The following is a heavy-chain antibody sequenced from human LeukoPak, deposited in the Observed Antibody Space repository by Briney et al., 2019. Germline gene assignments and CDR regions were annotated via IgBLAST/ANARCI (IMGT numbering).Heavy chain of an antibody. CDR3: ATGFGSNWYGPDAFDI. D-gene: IGHD6-13*01. J-gene: IGHJ3*02. Sequence: ASVKVSCKVSGYTLTDLSMHWVRQAPGKGLEWMGGFDPEDGETIYAQKFQGRVTMTDDTSTDTAYMELSSLRSNDTAVYYCATGFGSNWYGPDAFDIWGQGTMVTVSS. V-gene: IGHV1-24*01. CDR2: FDPEDGET. CDR1: GYTLTDLS.